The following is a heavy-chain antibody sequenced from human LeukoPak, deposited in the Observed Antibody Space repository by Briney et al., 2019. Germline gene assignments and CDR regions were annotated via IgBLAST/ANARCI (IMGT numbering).Heavy chain of an antibody. CDR3: ARAIAVGGVDY. V-gene: IGHV3-21*01. CDR2: ISSGAYI. CDR1: GFTFSGYS. Sequence: SGGSLRLSRAASGFTFSGYSMNWVRQAPGKGLEWVSSISSGAYIYYADSVRGRFTISRDNAKNSLYLQMNSLRAEDTAVYYCARAIAVGGVDYWGQGTLVTVSS. J-gene: IGHJ4*02. D-gene: IGHD6-13*01.